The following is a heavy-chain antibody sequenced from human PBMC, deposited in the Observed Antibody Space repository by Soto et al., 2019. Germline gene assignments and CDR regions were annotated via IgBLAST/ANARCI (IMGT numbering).Heavy chain of an antibody. CDR2: IYYSGST. V-gene: IGHV4-39*01. J-gene: IGHJ4*02. CDR3: ARRAMVRGVISDY. Sequence: PSETLSLTCTVSGGSISSSSYYWGWIRQPPGKGLEWIGSIYYSGSTYYKPSLKSRVNISVDTSKNKLSMKLSSVTAAETAMYYCARRAMVRGVISDYWGQGTLVTVSS. CDR1: GGSISSSSYY. D-gene: IGHD3-10*01.